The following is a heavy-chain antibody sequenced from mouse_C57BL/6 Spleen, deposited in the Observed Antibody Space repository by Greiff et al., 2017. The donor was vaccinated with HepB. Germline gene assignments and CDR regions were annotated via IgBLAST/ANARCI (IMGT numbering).Heavy chain of an antibody. CDR1: GYTFTSYG. V-gene: IGHV1-81*01. Sequence: VKLMESGAELARPGASVKLSCKASGYTFTSYGISWVKQRTGQGLEWIGEIYPRSGNTYYNEKCKGKATLTADKSSSTAYMELRSLTSEDSAVYFCARPIITTVVATGVWYFDVWGTGTTVTVSS. D-gene: IGHD1-1*01. CDR2: IYPRSGNT. J-gene: IGHJ1*03. CDR3: ARPIITTVVATGVWYFDV.